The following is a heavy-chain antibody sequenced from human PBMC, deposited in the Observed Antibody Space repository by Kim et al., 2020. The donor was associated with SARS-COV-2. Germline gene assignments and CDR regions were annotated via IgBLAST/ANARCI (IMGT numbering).Heavy chain of an antibody. CDR2: ISWNSGSI. Sequence: LRLSCAASGFTFDDYAMHWVRQAPGKGLEWVSGISWNSGSIGYADSVKGRFTISRDNAKNSLYLQMNSLRAEDTALYYCAKLGDYYDQIPDYWGQGTLVTVSS. V-gene: IGHV3-9*01. D-gene: IGHD3-22*01. J-gene: IGHJ4*02. CDR1: GFTFDDYA. CDR3: AKLGDYYDQIPDY.